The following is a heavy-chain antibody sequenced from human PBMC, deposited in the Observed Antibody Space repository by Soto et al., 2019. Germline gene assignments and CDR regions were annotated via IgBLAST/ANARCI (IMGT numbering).Heavy chain of an antibody. CDR2: IYYSGST. J-gene: IGHJ6*02. Sequence: PSETLSLTCAVSGGSISSGGYYWSWIRQHPGKGLEWIGYIYYSGSTYYNPSLKSRVTISVDTSKNQFSLKLSSVTAADTAVYYCARVGSGSYYYGMDVWGHGTTVTVSS. CDR1: GGSISSGGYY. V-gene: IGHV4-31*11. CDR3: ARVGSGSYYYGMDV. D-gene: IGHD3-10*01.